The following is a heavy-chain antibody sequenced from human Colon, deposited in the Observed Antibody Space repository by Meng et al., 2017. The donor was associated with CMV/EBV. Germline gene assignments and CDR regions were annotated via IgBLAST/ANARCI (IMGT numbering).Heavy chain of an antibody. CDR2: INQSGNP. V-gene: IGHV4-34*01. J-gene: IGHJ4*02. CDR1: GGSFRGYR. D-gene: IGHD5-12*01. CDR3: ARGRYSGYFDY. Sequence: CDVYGGSFRGYRWSWDRQYPGKGLEWIGEINQSGNPNYNPYLKSRLIISLDTSKNQFSLKSTSVTAADTGVYYCARGRYSGYFDYWGQGTLVTVSS.